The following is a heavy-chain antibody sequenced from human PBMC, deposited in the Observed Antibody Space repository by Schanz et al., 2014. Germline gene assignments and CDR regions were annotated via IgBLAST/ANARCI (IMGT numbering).Heavy chain of an antibody. CDR1: GYTFTSYG. CDR3: ARGIPYCSSTSCSGLDAYDV. D-gene: IGHD2-2*01. V-gene: IGHV1-18*01. J-gene: IGHJ3*01. Sequence: QVQLVQSGVEVKRPGASVRVSCKASGYTFTSYGITWVRQAPGQGLEWMGWISAYNGHTTYAQKFQGRVTMTTDTSTSTAYMELRSLISDDTAMYYCARGIPYCSSTSCSGLDAYDVWGQGTLVTVSS. CDR2: ISAYNGHT.